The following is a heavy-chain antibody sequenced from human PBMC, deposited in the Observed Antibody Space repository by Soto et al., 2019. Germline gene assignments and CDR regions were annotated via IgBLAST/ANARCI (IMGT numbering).Heavy chain of an antibody. CDR3: ARGRLWFGELLNDY. CDR1: GGSISSGGYY. CDR2: INHSGST. Sequence: SETLSLTCTVSGGSISSGGYYWSWIRQHPGKGLEWIGEINHSGSTNYNPSLKSRVTISVDTSKNQFSLKLSSVTAADTAVYYCARGRLWFGELLNDYWGQGTLVTVSS. D-gene: IGHD3-10*01. J-gene: IGHJ4*02. V-gene: IGHV4-39*07.